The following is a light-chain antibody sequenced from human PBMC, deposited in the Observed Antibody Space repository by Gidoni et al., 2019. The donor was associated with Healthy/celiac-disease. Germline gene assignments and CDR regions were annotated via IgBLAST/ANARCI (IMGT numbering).Light chain of an antibody. CDR1: QSISSL. CDR2: EAS. Sequence: DIQIHQSPSTLSASVGDRVTLTCRASQSISSLLAWYQQKPGKAPKLLIYEASSLESGVPARFSGSGSGTEFTLTISSLQPDDFATYYCQQYNSYPWAFGQGTKVEIK. CDR3: QQYNSYPWA. J-gene: IGKJ1*01. V-gene: IGKV1-5*01.